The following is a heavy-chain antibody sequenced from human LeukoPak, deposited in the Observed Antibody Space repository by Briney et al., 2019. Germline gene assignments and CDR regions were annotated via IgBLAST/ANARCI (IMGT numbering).Heavy chain of an antibody. J-gene: IGHJ3*02. V-gene: IGHV3-21*01. CDR2: ISSSGSFI. CDR1: GFTSSSYS. D-gene: IGHD4-17*01. CDR3: ARVTYGDLRIDAFDI. Sequence: GGSLRLSCAASGFTSSSYSMNWVRQAPGEGLEWVSSISSSGSFIYYADSVKGRFTISRDNSKNTLYLQMNSLRAEDTAVYYCARVTYGDLRIDAFDIWGQGTMVTVSS.